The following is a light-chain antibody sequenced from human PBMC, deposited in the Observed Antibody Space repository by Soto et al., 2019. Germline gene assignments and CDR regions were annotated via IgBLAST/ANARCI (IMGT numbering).Light chain of an antibody. V-gene: IGKV1-5*01. CDR2: DAS. CDR1: QSVTGW. CDR3: QQYSSYPWT. Sequence: DIQMAQSPSTLSESVGDRVTISCRASQSVTGWLAWYQQKPGKAPNLLIYDASSLQSGVPSRFRGSGSGTVFTLTISSLQPDDFATYYCQQYSSYPWTFGQGTKVDI. J-gene: IGKJ1*01.